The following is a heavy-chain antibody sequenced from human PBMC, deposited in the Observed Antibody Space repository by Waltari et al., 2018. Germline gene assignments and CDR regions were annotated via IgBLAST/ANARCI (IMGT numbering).Heavy chain of an antibody. CDR3: ARDRGRGLYLDS. J-gene: IGHJ4*02. D-gene: IGHD2-15*01. CDR1: GDSISGSYW. Sequence: QVQLQESGPGLVKPSGTLSVTCAVSGDSISGSYWGSWVRQPPGKGLEWIGQIHGSGRSNYNPSLESRVTVSMDTSSNHFSLTVTSATAADTAVYYCARDRGRGLYLDSWGQGTLVTVSP. V-gene: IGHV4-4*02. CDR2: IHGSGRS.